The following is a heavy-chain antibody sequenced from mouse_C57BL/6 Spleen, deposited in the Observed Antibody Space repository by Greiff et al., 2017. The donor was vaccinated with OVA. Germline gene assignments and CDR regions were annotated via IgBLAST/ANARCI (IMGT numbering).Heavy chain of an antibody. D-gene: IGHD2-1*01. CDR1: GYAFSSSW. J-gene: IGHJ2*01. CDR2: IYPGDGDT. CDR3: ARGGTTVTSYDFDY. V-gene: IGHV1-82*01. Sequence: QVQLQQSGPELVKPGASVKISCKASGYAFSSSWMNWVKQRPGKGLEWIGRIYPGDGDTNYNGKFKGKATLTADKSSSTAYMQLSSLTAEDSAVYFCARGGTTVTSYDFDYWGQGTTLTVSS.